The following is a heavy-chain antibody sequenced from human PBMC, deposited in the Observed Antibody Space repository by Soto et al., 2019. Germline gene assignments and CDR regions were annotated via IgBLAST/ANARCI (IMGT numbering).Heavy chain of an antibody. CDR2: IYSGGDT. CDR3: ARKTDSIPSGGDV. V-gene: IGHV3-53*04. J-gene: IGHJ6*04. Sequence: EVQLVESGGGLVQPGGSLRLSCTASGFAVRHNYMTWVRQAPGKGLEWVSLIYSGGDTAYADSVKGRFTISRHTSQNTLYLQMNSLSAEDTAVYYCARKTDSIPSGGDVWGKGTAVTVSS. D-gene: IGHD3-10*01. CDR1: GFAVRHNY.